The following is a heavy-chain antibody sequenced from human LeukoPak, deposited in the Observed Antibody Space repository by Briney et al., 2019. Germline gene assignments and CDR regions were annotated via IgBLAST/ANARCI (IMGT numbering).Heavy chain of an antibody. CDR3: VKDRYCSSTSCYAPFDY. CDR1: GFIFDSYA. CDR2: ISGSTRNI. Sequence: PGGSLRLSCAASGFIFDSYAMSWVRQAPGKGLEWVSAISGSTRNIYYADSVKGRFTISRDNSKNTLYLQMSSLRAEDPALYYWVKDRYCSSTSCYAPFDYWGQGTLVTVSS. D-gene: IGHD2-2*01. J-gene: IGHJ4*02. V-gene: IGHV3-23*01.